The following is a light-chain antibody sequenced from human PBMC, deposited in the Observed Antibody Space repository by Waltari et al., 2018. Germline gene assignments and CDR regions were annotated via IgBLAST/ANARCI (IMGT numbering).Light chain of an antibody. V-gene: IGLV1-51*01. J-gene: IGLJ2*01. CDR3: GTWDSNLRAGV. CDR1: SPTIGNNR. Sequence: QSVLTQAPSLSAAPGQKVTISSPGSSPTIGNNRVSWYQQLPGTAPTLLIYDNNRRASGIPDRFSGSKSGTSATLGITGLQTGDEADYYCGTWDSNLRAGVFGGGTKLTVL. CDR2: DNN.